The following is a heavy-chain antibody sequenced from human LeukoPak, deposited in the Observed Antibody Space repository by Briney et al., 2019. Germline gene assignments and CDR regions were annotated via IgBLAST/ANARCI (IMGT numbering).Heavy chain of an antibody. Sequence: GGTLRLSCAASGFTFSSYGMSWVRQAPGKGLEWVAFIRYDGSTKHYADSVQGRFTISRDNSKNTLYLQMNSLRAEDTGVYYCAKDRGSRSEILTGRPRASMDFDYWGQGNLVTVSS. V-gene: IGHV3-30*02. CDR3: AKDRGSRSEILTGRPRASMDFDY. CDR1: GFTFSSYG. CDR2: IRYDGSTK. D-gene: IGHD3-9*01. J-gene: IGHJ4*02.